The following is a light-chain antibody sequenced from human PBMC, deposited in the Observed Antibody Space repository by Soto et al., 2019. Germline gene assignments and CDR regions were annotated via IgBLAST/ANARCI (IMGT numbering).Light chain of an antibody. CDR3: QQSYNTPPSWT. CDR1: QSIGFF. V-gene: IGKV1-39*01. CDR2: SAS. Sequence: DIQMTQSPSSLSASVGDRVTITCRASQSIGFFLNWYQQKPGKAPKLLIYSASNLQSGVPSRFSASGSGTDFTLTISSLQPEDFATYYCQQSYNTPPSWTFCQGTKVDIK. J-gene: IGKJ1*01.